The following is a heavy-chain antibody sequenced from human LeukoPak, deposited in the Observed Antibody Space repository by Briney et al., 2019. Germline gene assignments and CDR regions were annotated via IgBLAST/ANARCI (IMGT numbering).Heavy chain of an antibody. J-gene: IGHJ4*02. Sequence: SETLSLTCTVSGGSMSNYYWSWIRQPAGKGLEWIGLIYSSGTTNYNPSLKSRVSMSVDPSKNQFSLKLTSVTAADTAVYYCARKYCSGGSCYYFDSWGQGTLVTVSS. CDR2: IYSSGTT. V-gene: IGHV4-4*07. CDR1: GGSMSNYY. CDR3: ARKYCSGGSCYYFDS. D-gene: IGHD2-15*01.